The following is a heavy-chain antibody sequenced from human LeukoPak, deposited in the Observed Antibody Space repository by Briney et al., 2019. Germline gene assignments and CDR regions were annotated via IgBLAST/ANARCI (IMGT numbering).Heavy chain of an antibody. D-gene: IGHD3-22*01. CDR1: GFIFSTYA. V-gene: IGHV3-23*01. CDR2: LSASGFNT. Sequence: GGSLRLSCAASGFIFSTYAMTWLRQAPGKGLEWVSALSASGFNTYYADSVKGRFTISRDNSKNTLYLQMNSLRAEDTAVYYCARGPYYYDSSGYYFDYWGQGTLVTVSS. CDR3: ARGPYYYDSSGYYFDY. J-gene: IGHJ4*02.